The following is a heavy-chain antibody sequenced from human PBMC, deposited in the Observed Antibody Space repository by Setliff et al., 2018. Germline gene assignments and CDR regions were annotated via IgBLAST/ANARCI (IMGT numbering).Heavy chain of an antibody. CDR1: GYSFTDYW. CDR3: ARNRVALYDAFDI. CDR2: IHPSNSDT. V-gene: IGHV5-51*01. D-gene: IGHD5-12*01. J-gene: IGHJ3*02. Sequence: GESLKISCKGSGYSFTDYWIGWVRQMPGEGLEWMGIIHPSNSDTVYSPSFQGQVTISADRSITTAYLQWSSLKASDTAIYYCARNRVALYDAFDIWGQGAMVTVSS.